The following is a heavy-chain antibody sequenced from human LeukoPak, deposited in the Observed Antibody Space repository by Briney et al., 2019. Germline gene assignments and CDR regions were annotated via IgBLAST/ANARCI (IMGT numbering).Heavy chain of an antibody. CDR2: IWYDGSNK. Sequence: GGSLRLSCAASGFRFSNYGMHWVRQAPGKGLEWVALIWYDGSNKCYADSVKGRFTISRDNSKNTLYLQMNSLRAEDTAVYYCGTVRGPDSSRWYSDYWGQGTLVTVSS. J-gene: IGHJ4*02. CDR3: GTVRGPDSSRWYSDY. V-gene: IGHV3-33*01. CDR1: GFRFSNYG. D-gene: IGHD6-13*01.